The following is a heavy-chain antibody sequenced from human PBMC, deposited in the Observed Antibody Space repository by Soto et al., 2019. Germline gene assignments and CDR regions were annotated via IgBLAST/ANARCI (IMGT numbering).Heavy chain of an antibody. CDR1: GFTFDDYA. D-gene: IGHD3-9*01. V-gene: IGHV3-9*01. CDR3: AKDISYYDILTGYNAFDI. CDR2: ISWNSGSI. J-gene: IGHJ3*02. Sequence: GGSLRLSCAASGFTFDDYAMHWVRQAPGKGLEWVSGISWNSGSIGYADSVKGRFTISRDNAKNSLYLQMNSLRAEDTALYYCAKDISYYDILTGYNAFDIWGQGTMVTVSS.